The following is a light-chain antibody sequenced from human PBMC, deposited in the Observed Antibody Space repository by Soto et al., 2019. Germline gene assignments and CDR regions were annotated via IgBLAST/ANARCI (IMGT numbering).Light chain of an antibody. V-gene: IGKV3-11*01. J-gene: IGKJ1*01. CDR1: QSVSTS. CDR2: DAS. Sequence: IVLTQSPVTLAVSSGESAVLSCRASQSVSTSLAWYQHKPGQAPRLFIYDASKRAPGIPARFTGSGSGAHFTLTISSLEPEDIAVYYCQVRDVWPSFGQGTKV. CDR3: QVRDVWPS.